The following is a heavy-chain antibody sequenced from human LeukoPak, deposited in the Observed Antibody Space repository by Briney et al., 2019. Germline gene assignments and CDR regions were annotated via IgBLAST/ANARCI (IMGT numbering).Heavy chain of an antibody. D-gene: IGHD4-17*01. Sequence: ASVRVSCTASGYTFTSYGTSWVRQAPGQGLEWMGWISAYNGNTNYAQKLQGRVTMTTDTSTSTAYMELRSLRSDDTAVYYCARDFGSRAGYGDYVYFDYWGQGTLVTVSS. CDR3: ARDFGSRAGYGDYVYFDY. V-gene: IGHV1-18*01. CDR1: GYTFTSYG. CDR2: ISAYNGNT. J-gene: IGHJ4*02.